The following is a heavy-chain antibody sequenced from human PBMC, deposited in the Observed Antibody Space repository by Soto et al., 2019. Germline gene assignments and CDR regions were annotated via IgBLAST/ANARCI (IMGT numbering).Heavy chain of an antibody. Sequence: EVQLVESGGGLVKPGGSLRLSCAASGFTFSIYSMNWVRQAPGKGLEWVSSISSSSSYIYYADSVKGRFTISQDNAKNSLYLQIKSLRGEDAAVYYCSRQFLAAGDPPHPSYFDFWGQGTLVTVSS. CDR3: SRQFLAAGDPPHPSYFDF. CDR1: GFTFSIYS. CDR2: ISSSSSYI. D-gene: IGHD6-13*01. J-gene: IGHJ4*02. V-gene: IGHV3-21*01.